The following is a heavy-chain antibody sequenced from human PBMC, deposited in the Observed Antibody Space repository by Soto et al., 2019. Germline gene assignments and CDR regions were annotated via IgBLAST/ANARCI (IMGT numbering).Heavy chain of an antibody. Sequence: SLRLSCAASGFTFDDYAMHWVRQAPGKGLEWVSGISWNSGSIGYADSVKGRFNISRDNAKNSLYLQMNSLRAEDTALYYCAKAATLAQFDPWGQGTLVTVSS. J-gene: IGHJ5*02. CDR3: AKAATLAQFDP. CDR2: ISWNSGSI. CDR1: GFTFDDYA. V-gene: IGHV3-9*01.